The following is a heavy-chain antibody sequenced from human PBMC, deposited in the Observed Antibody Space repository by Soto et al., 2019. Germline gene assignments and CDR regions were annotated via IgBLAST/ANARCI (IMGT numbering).Heavy chain of an antibody. CDR2: ISYDGSNK. J-gene: IGHJ5*02. D-gene: IGHD3-10*01. CDR1: GFNFRNYG. CDR3: AKDSHYISGSYGGFDP. V-gene: IGHV3-30*18. Sequence: QVQLVESGGGVVQPGRSLRLSCAASGFNFRNYGMHWIRQTPGKGLEWVAVISYDGSNKYYTYSVQGRFTISRDNSKNTLYLQMNSLRAEDTAVYYCAKDSHYISGSYGGFDPWGQGTLVTVSS.